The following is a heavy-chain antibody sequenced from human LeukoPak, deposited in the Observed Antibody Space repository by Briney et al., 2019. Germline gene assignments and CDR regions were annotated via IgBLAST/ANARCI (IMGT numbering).Heavy chain of an antibody. D-gene: IGHD3-22*01. Sequence: SETLSLTCTVSGGSISSSSYYWGWIRQPPGKGLEWIGSIYYSGSTYYNPSLKSRVTISVDTSKNQFSLKLSSVTAADTAVYYCAREKGYYDSSGYYHEYFDYWGQGTLVTVSS. V-gene: IGHV4-39*07. CDR1: GGSISSSSYY. CDR2: IYYSGST. J-gene: IGHJ4*02. CDR3: AREKGYYDSSGYYHEYFDY.